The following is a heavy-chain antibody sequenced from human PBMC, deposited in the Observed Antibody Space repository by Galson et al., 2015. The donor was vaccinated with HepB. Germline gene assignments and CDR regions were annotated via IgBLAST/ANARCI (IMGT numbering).Heavy chain of an antibody. CDR1: GFTFSSYA. CDR3: AKTGGIQLWFRSLGDYFDY. Sequence: SLRLSCAASGFTFSSYAMSWVRQAPGKGLEWVSAISGSGGSTYYADSVKGRFTISRDNSKNTLYLQMNSLRAEDTAVYYCAKTGGIQLWFRSLGDYFDYWGQGTLVTVSS. J-gene: IGHJ4*02. CDR2: ISGSGGST. V-gene: IGHV3-23*01. D-gene: IGHD5-18*01.